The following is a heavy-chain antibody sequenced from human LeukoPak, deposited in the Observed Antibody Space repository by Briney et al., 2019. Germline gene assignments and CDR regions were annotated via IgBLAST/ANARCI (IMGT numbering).Heavy chain of an antibody. CDR3: ARDRYSSSWYGLNNWFDP. CDR2: INPSGGST. V-gene: IGHV1-46*01. J-gene: IGHJ5*02. CDR1: GYTFTSYY. D-gene: IGHD6-13*01. Sequence: ASVKVSCKASGYTFTSYYMHWVRQTPGQGLGWMGIINPSGGSTSYAQKFQGRVTMTRDTSTSTVYMELSSLRSEDTAVYYCARDRYSSSWYGLNNWFDPWGQGTLVTVSS.